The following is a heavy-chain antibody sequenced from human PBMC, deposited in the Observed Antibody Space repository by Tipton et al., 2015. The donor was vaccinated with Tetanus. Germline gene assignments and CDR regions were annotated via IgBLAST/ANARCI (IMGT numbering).Heavy chain of an antibody. CDR2: ISNYNGNT. Sequence: QLVQSGAEVKKPGASVKISCKASGYSFSTYNITWVRQAPGQGLEWMGWISNYNGNTDYAQKFQGRVTITTDKSTDTAYMELTTLTSDDTAIYYCARVLVVRTFDYWGQGTPVTVSS. CDR3: ARVLVVRTFDY. D-gene: IGHD2-15*01. CDR1: GYSFSTYN. V-gene: IGHV1-18*01. J-gene: IGHJ4*02.